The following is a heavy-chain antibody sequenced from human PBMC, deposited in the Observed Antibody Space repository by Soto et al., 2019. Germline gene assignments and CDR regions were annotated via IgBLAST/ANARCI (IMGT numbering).Heavy chain of an antibody. CDR1: GDSIISSDFY. CDR2: IFYLGSS. Sequence: SETLSLTCTVSGDSIISSDFYWGWVRQPPRKGLEWIGSIFYLGSSYYNPSLKSRVTMSVDTSKNQFSLRLRSVTAADTALYFCARRSLALRKNNWFDPWGQGIMVTVSS. V-gene: IGHV4-39*01. D-gene: IGHD3-3*02. CDR3: ARRSLALRKNNWFDP. J-gene: IGHJ5*02.